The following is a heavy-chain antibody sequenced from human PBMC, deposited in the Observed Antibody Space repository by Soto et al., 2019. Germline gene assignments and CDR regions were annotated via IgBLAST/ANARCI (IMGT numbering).Heavy chain of an antibody. CDR1: GFTFSSYG. D-gene: IGHD3-10*01. J-gene: IGHJ4*02. Sequence: QVQLVESGGGVVQPGRSLRLSCAASGFTFSSYGMHWVRQAPGKGLEWVAVISYDGSNKYYADSVKGRFTISRDNSKNTLYLQMNSLRAEDTAVYYCAKSERTYYDPGEVDYWGQGTLVTVSS. CDR2: ISYDGSNK. V-gene: IGHV3-30*18. CDR3: AKSERTYYDPGEVDY.